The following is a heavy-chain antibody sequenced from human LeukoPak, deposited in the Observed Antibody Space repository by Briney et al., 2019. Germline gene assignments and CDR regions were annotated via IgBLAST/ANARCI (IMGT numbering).Heavy chain of an antibody. CDR1: GYTFDINA. V-gene: IGHV3-23*01. Sequence: GGSLRLSCAGSGYTFDINAMSWVRQAPGRGLEWGSTISDDGVSTNYADTVQARFTISRDDSKNTLFLQMNSLRAGDSAVYYCAKTDDSSGYFPLGRWGQGTLVTVSS. J-gene: IGHJ4*02. CDR2: ISDDGVST. D-gene: IGHD3-22*01. CDR3: AKTDDSSGYFPLGR.